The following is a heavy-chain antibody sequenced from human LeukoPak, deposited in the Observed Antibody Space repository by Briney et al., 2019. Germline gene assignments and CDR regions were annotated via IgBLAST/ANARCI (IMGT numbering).Heavy chain of an antibody. D-gene: IGHD6-13*01. CDR1: GFTFSSYS. J-gene: IGHJ4*02. CDR2: ISSSSSYI. V-gene: IGHV3-21*01. CDR3: ATSRGSWPDYFDY. Sequence: GGSLRLSCAASGFTFSSYSMNWVRQAPGKGLEWVSSISSSSSYIYYADSVKGRFTISRDNSKNSLYLQMNSLRAEDTAVYYCATSRGSWPDYFDYWGQGTLVTVSS.